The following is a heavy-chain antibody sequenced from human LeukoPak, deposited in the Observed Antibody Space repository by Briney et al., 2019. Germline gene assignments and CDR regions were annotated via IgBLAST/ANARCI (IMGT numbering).Heavy chain of an antibody. Sequence: ASVKVSCKASGYTFTSYGISWVRQAPGQGLEWMGWMNPNSGNTGYAQKFQGRVTMTRNTSISTAYMELSSLRSEDTAVYYCARGLFVVDYYYYGTDVWGQGTTVTVSS. CDR3: ARGLFVVDYYYYGTDV. D-gene: IGHD2-2*01. V-gene: IGHV1-8*02. J-gene: IGHJ6*02. CDR1: GYTFTSYG. CDR2: MNPNSGNT.